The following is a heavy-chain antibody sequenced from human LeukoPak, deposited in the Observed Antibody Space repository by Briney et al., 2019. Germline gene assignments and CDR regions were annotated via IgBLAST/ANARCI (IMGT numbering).Heavy chain of an antibody. J-gene: IGHJ4*02. CDR2: IYHSGST. CDR3: ASRSSRDPVIANDY. Sequence: ASETLSLTCAVSGYSISSGYYWGWIRQPPGKGLEWIGSIYHSGSTYYNPSLKSRVTISVGTSKNQFSLKLSSVTAADTAVYYCASRSSRDPVIANDYWGQGTLVTVSS. D-gene: IGHD2-21*01. V-gene: IGHV4-38-2*01. CDR1: GYSISSGYY.